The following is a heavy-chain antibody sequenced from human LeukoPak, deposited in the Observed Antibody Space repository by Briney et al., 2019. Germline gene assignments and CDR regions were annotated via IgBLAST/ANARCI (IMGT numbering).Heavy chain of an antibody. D-gene: IGHD3-22*01. CDR1: GFTFSPSW. CDR3: AKHRFESGGYHSTD. J-gene: IGHJ4*02. V-gene: IGHV3-74*01. Sequence: GGSLRLTCAASGFTFSPSWMHWVRQAPGKGLEWVSRINNDGSWINYADSVKGRFTISRDNSKNTLYLQMNSLRDEDTAVYYCAKHRFESGGYHSTDWGQGTLVTVSS. CDR2: INNDGSWI.